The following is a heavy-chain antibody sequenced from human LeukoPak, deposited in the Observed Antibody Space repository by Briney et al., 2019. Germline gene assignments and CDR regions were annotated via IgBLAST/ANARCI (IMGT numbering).Heavy chain of an antibody. CDR2: ISDDGNVI. V-gene: IGHV3-48*02. J-gene: IGHJ4*02. D-gene: IGHD6-19*01. CDR1: GFTFTTHK. Sequence: GGSLRLSCTPSGFTFTTHKMNWVRQAPGKGLEWVSEISDDGNVIHYADSVKGRFTISRDNVKKSLFLQMNSLNDADTATYYCARDGSGTEADFYYFDFWGQGTLVTVSS. CDR3: ARDGSGTEADFYYFDF.